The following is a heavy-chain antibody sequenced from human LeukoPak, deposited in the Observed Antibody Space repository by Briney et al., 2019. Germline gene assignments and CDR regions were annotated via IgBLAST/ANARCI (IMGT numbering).Heavy chain of an antibody. CDR3: ARVNVDIVATARTSYYYYMDV. D-gene: IGHD5-12*01. CDR2: IYTSGST. CDR1: GGSISSGSYY. V-gene: IGHV4-61*02. Sequence: SETLSLTCTVSGGSISSGSYYWSWIRQPAGKGLEWIGRIYTSGSTNYNPSLKSRVTISVDTSKNQFSLKLSSVTAADTAVYYCARVNVDIVATARTSYYYYMDVRGKGTTVTISS. J-gene: IGHJ6*03.